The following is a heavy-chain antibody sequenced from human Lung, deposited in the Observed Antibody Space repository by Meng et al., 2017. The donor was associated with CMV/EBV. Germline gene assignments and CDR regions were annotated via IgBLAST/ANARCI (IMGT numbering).Heavy chain of an antibody. CDR2: IYYSGNT. CDR1: GGSFSSSYCY. CDR3: ARHARGSLFYFDY. J-gene: IGHJ4*02. Sequence: VAGGSFSSSYCYWGWIRQHPGEGLEWIGNIYYSGNTYYIPSLKSRVTISVDTSKNQLSLKLSSVTAADTAVYYCARHARGSLFYFDYWGQGTLVTVSS. D-gene: IGHD5-12*01. V-gene: IGHV4-39*01.